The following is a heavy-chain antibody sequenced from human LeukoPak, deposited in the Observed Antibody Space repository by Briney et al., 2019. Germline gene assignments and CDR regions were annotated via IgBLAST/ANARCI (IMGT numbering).Heavy chain of an antibody. J-gene: IGHJ4*02. D-gene: IGHD2-15*01. CDR3: AREYCSGGSCHRYLFDY. CDR2: IYYSGST. V-gene: IGHV4-59*01. CDR1: GGSISSYY. Sequence: SETLSLTCTVSGGSISSYYWSWIRQPPGKGPEWIGYIYYSGSTNYNPSLKSRVTISVDTSKNQFSLKLSSVTAADTAVYYCAREYCSGGSCHRYLFDYWGQGTLVTVSS.